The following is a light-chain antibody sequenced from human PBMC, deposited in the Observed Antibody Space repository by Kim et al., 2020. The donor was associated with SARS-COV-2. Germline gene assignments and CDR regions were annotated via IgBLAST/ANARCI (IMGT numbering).Light chain of an antibody. V-gene: IGLV1-47*01. Sequence: ELTQPPSASGTPGQRATISCSGSSSNIGSNYVYWYQQLPGTAPKLLIYRNNQRPSGVPDRFSGSKSGTSASLAISGIRSEDEADYYCAACDGSLGGWVFGGGTQLTVL. CDR2: RNN. J-gene: IGLJ2*01. CDR1: SSNIGSNY. CDR3: AACDGSLGGWV.